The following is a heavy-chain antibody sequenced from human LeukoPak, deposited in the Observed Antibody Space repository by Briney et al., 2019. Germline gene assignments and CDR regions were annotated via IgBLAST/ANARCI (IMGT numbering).Heavy chain of an antibody. CDR1: GFTVSSNY. D-gene: IGHD6-13*01. Sequence: PGGSLRLPCAASGFTVSSNYMSWVRQAPGKGLEWVSVIYSGGSTYYADSVKGRFTISRDNSKNTLYLQMNSLRAEDTAVYYCARAGSSSWTERGWFDPWGQGTLVTVSS. CDR3: ARAGSSSWTERGWFDP. CDR2: IYSGGST. J-gene: IGHJ5*02. V-gene: IGHV3-66*01.